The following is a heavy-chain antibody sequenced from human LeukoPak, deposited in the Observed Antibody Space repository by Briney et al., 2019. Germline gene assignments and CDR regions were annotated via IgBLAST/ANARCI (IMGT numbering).Heavy chain of an antibody. J-gene: IGHJ4*02. CDR2: IKSKTDGGTT. Sequence: VGRIKSKTDGGTTDYAAPVKGRFTISRDDSKNTLYLQMNSLKTEDTAVYYCTGWFGEQIDYWGQGTLVTVSS. D-gene: IGHD3-10*01. CDR3: TGWFGEQIDY. V-gene: IGHV3-15*07.